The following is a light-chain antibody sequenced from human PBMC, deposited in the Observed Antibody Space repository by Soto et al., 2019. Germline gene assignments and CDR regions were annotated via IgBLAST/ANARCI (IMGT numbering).Light chain of an antibody. V-gene: IGLV2-14*01. CDR3: SSYTSSSTGGYV. CDR2: DVS. J-gene: IGLJ1*01. CDR1: SSDVGGYNY. Sequence: QSALTQTASVSGSPGQSITISCTGTSSDVGGYNYVSWYQQHPGKAPKLMIYDVSNRPSGVSNRFSGSKSGNTASLTISGLQAEDEADYYCSSYTSSSTGGYVFGTGTKLTVL.